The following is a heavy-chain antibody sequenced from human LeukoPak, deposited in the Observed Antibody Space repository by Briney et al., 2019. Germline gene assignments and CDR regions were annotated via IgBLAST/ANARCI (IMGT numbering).Heavy chain of an antibody. CDR3: AKGLDYDFWSGYSTCTD. Sequence: ASVKVSCKASGYTFTSYYMHWVRQAPGQGLEWMGIINPSGGSTSYAQKFQGRVTMTRDTSTSTVYMELSSLRSEDTAVYYCAKGLDYDFWSGYSTCTDWGQGTLVTVSS. D-gene: IGHD3-3*01. CDR1: GYTFTSYY. V-gene: IGHV1-46*01. CDR2: INPSGGST. J-gene: IGHJ4*02.